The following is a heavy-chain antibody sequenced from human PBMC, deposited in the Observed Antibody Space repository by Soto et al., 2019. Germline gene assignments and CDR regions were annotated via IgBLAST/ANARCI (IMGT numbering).Heavy chain of an antibody. D-gene: IGHD2-15*01. CDR3: ATLPPRIEVTVLPIPT. CDR1: GGSISSVGYS. V-gene: IGHV4-30-2*01. J-gene: IGHJ5*02. Sequence: SETLSLTCAVSGGSISSVGYSWSWIRQPPGKGLEWIGYMYHSGSTYYNPSLKSRVTISIDRSKNQFSLKLKYVTAADTAVYYCATLPPRIEVTVLPIPTWGQGTLVTVSS. CDR2: MYHSGST.